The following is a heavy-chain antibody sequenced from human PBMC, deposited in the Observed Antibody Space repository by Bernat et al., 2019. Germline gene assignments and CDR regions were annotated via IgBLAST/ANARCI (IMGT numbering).Heavy chain of an antibody. CDR1: GGSISSYY. J-gene: IGHJ4*02. D-gene: IGHD6-19*01. CDR2: IYYSGST. Sequence: QVQLQESGPGLVKPSETLSLTCTVSGGSISSYYWSWIRQPPGKGLEWIGYIYYSGSTNYNPSLKSRVTISVDTSKNQFSLKLSSVTAADTAVYYCARLAVAGTEVSFDYWGQGTLVTVSS. V-gene: IGHV4-59*08. CDR3: ARLAVAGTEVSFDY.